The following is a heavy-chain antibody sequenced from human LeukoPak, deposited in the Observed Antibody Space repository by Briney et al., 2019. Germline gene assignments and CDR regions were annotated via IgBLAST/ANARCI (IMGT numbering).Heavy chain of an antibody. CDR3: ARGLVRGVIIVGY. Sequence: PSETLSLTCTVSGGSISSSYYYWGWIRQPPGKGLEWIGSIYYSGSTYYNPSLKSRVTISVDTSKNQFSLKLSSVTAADTAVYYCARGLVRGVIIVGYWGQGTLVTVSS. CDR1: GGSISSSYYY. D-gene: IGHD3-10*01. J-gene: IGHJ4*02. CDR2: IYYSGST. V-gene: IGHV4-39*01.